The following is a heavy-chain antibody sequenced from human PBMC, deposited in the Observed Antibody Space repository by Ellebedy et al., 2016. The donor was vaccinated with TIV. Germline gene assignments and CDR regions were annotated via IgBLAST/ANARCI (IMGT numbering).Heavy chain of an antibody. V-gene: IGHV1-18*04. CDR3: GRVEKWLQFPQY. CDR2: ISGYYGNT. CDR1: GYTFTSYD. Sequence: ASVKVSCKASGYTFTSYDISWVRQAPGQGLEYMGWISGYYGNTNYAQNLQGRVTMTTDPSTSTAYMELRSLKPDDTAVYYWGRVEKWLQFPQYWGQGTLVTVSS. J-gene: IGHJ4*02. D-gene: IGHD5-24*01.